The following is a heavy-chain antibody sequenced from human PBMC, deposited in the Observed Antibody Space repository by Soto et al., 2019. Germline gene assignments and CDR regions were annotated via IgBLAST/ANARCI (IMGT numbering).Heavy chain of an antibody. J-gene: IGHJ6*02. CDR2: IYYSGST. D-gene: IGHD3-3*01. CDR3: ARSRYYDFWTDGVDV. V-gene: IGHV4-30-4*01. Sequence: SETLSLTCTVSGGSISSGDYYWSWIRQPPGKGLEWIGYIYYSGSTYYNPSLKSRVTISVDTSKNQFSLKLSSVTAADTAVYYCARSRYYDFWTDGVDVWGQGTTVTVSS. CDR1: GGSISSGDYY.